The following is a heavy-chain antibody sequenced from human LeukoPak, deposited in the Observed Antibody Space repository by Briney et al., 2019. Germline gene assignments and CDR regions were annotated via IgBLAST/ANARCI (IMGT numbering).Heavy chain of an antibody. V-gene: IGHV3-13*01. CDR2: IGTAGDT. J-gene: IGHJ4*02. CDR1: GFTFSSYD. Sequence: GGSLRLSCAASGFTFSSYDMHWVRQATGKGLEWVSAIGTAGDTYYPGSVKGRFTISRENAKNSLYLQMNSLRAGDTAVYYCARAVDLQPSRRYFDYWGQGTLVTVSS. CDR3: ARAVDLQPSRRYFDY. D-gene: IGHD4-11*01.